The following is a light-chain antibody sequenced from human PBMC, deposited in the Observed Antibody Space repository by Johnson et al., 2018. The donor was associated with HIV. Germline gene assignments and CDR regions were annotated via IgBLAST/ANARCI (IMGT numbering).Light chain of an antibody. CDR1: SSNIGNNY. CDR2: ENN. V-gene: IGLV1-51*02. Sequence: HSVLTQPPSVSAAPGQKVTISCSGSSSNIGNNYVSWYRHFPGTAPKLLIYENNKRPSGITDRFSGSKSGTSATLGITGLQTGDEADYYCGTWDSSLSTSVFGTGTKVTVL. J-gene: IGLJ1*01. CDR3: GTWDSSLSTSV.